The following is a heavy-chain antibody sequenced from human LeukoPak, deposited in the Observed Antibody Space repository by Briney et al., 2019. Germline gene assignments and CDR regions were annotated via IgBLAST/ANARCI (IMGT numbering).Heavy chain of an antibody. J-gene: IGHJ3*02. Sequence: PGGSLRLSCAASGFTFSSYAMSWVRQAPGKGLEWVGRSRNKANSYTTDYAASVKGRFTISRDDSKNSLYLQMNSLRTEDTAVYYCARALDAFDIWGQGTMVTVSS. CDR1: GFTFSSYA. CDR2: SRNKANSYTT. V-gene: IGHV3-72*01. CDR3: ARALDAFDI.